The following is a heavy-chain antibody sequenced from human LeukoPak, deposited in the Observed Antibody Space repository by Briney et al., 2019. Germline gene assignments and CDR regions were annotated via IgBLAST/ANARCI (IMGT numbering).Heavy chain of an antibody. CDR1: GFTFSSCG. CDR2: ISYDGSNK. V-gene: IGHV3-30*18. D-gene: IGHD2-2*01. CDR3: AKDLEVVPAATYYFGY. J-gene: IGHJ4*02. Sequence: GGSLRLSCAASGFTFSSCGMHWVRQAPGKGLEWVAVISYDGSNKYYADSVKGRFTISRDNSKNTLYLQMNSLRAEDTAVYYRAKDLEVVPAATYYFGYWGQGTLVTVSS.